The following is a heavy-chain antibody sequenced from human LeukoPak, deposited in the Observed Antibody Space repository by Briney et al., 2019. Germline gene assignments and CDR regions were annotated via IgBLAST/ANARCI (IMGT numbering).Heavy chain of an antibody. Sequence: GSLRLSCAASAFPFSSYAMSWVRQAPGKGLEWVSVISGSGGSTFYADSVKGRFTISRDNSKNTLYLQMNSLRAEDTAVYYCARPLRGSTYDAFDIWGQGTMVTVSS. CDR3: ARPLRGSTYDAFDI. J-gene: IGHJ3*02. CDR2: ISGSGGST. CDR1: AFPFSSYA. D-gene: IGHD5-18*01. V-gene: IGHV3-23*01.